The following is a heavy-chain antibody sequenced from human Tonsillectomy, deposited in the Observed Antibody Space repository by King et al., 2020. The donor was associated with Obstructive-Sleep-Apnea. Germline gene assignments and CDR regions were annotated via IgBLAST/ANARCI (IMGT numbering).Heavy chain of an antibody. CDR3: AKAASSSWYDRAHFDS. V-gene: IGHV3-43D*03. J-gene: IGHJ4*02. CDR2: ISWDGGST. D-gene: IGHD6-13*01. Sequence: VQLVESGGVVVQPGGSLRLSCAASGFTFDDYAMHWVRQAPGKGLEWVSLISWDGGSTYYADSVKGRFTISRDNSKNSLYLQMNSLRVEDTALYYCAKAASSSWYDRAHFDSWGQGTLVTVSS. CDR1: GFTFDDYA.